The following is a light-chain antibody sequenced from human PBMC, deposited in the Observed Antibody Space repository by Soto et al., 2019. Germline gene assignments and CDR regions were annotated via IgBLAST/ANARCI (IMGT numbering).Light chain of an antibody. J-gene: IGKJ2*02. CDR2: DAS. V-gene: IGKV1-5*01. Sequence: DIQMTESPSTLSASVGARATITCRASQSISSWLARYQQKPGKAPKLLIYDASSLESGVPSRFSGSGSGTEFTLTISSLQPDDFATYYCQQYNSYPCTFGQGTKLEIK. CDR1: QSISSW. CDR3: QQYNSYPCT.